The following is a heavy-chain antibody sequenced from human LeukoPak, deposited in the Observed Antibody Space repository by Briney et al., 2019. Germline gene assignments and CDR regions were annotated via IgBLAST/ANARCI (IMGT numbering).Heavy chain of an antibody. V-gene: IGHV3-23*01. CDR2: ISTSGGST. CDR3: AKDLLYCSGGSCYSWAFDI. Sequence: GGSLRLSCAASGFTFSSYAISWVRQAPGKGLEWVSVISTSGGSTYYSDSVKGRFAISRDSSKNTLYLQMNSLRAEDTAVYYCAKDLLYCSGGSCYSWAFDIWGQGTTVTVSS. CDR1: GFTFSSYA. J-gene: IGHJ3*02. D-gene: IGHD2-15*01.